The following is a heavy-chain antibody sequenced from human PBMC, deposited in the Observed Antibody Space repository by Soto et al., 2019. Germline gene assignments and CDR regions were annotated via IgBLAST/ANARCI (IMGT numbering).Heavy chain of an antibody. Sequence: QEQLVESGGGVVQPGTSLRLSCAVPGGIFHGYGMHWVRQAPGKGLEWVAIIRFDGSNEEYADSVKGRFTISRDNSKNTLYLRMNTLGAEHTAVYYCARDGIGGTVFRGYLDYWGRGTVVTVSS. CDR1: GGIFHGYG. CDR3: ARDGIGGTVFRGYLDY. CDR2: IRFDGSNE. D-gene: IGHD1-7*01. J-gene: IGHJ4*02. V-gene: IGHV3-33*01.